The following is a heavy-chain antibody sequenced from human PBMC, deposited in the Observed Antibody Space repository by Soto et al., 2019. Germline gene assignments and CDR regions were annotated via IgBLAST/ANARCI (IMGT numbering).Heavy chain of an antibody. D-gene: IGHD3-3*01. CDR3: AKDSSFGGLSGFDY. J-gene: IGHJ4*02. Sequence: WGSLRLSCAASGFTFSSYAMSWVRQAPGKGLEWVSAISGSGGSTYYADSVKGRFTISRDNSKNTLYLQMNSLRAEDTAVYYCAKDSSFGGLSGFDYWGQGTLVTVSS. V-gene: IGHV3-23*01. CDR1: GFTFSSYA. CDR2: ISGSGGST.